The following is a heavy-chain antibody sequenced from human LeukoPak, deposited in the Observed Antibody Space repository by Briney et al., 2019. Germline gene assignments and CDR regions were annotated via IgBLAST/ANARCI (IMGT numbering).Heavy chain of an antibody. CDR2: IWYDGSNK. V-gene: IGHV3-33*06. J-gene: IGHJ4*02. CDR3: AKITKATTPNY. D-gene: IGHD4-17*01. CDR1: GFTFSSYG. Sequence: GGSPRLSCAASGFTFSSYGMHWVRQAPGKGLEWVAVIWYDGSNKYYADSVKGRFTISRDNSKNTVYLQMSDLRAEDTAVYYRAKITKATTPNYWGQGTLVTVSS.